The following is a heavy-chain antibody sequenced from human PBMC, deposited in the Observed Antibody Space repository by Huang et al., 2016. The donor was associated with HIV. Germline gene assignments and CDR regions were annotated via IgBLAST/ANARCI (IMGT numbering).Heavy chain of an antibody. CDR1: GVSFSGYY. CDR3: ARASHYGSGSYYY. V-gene: IGHV4-34*01. D-gene: IGHD3-10*01. J-gene: IGHJ4*02. CDR2: ITHSGRT. Sequence: QVQLHQWGAGLLKPSETLSLTCVVYGVSFSGYYWSWIRQPPGKGREWIGEITHSGRTNYNPSLKSRVTIAEETSKNQFSLKLSSVTAADTAVYYCARASHYGSGSYYYWGQGTLVTVSS.